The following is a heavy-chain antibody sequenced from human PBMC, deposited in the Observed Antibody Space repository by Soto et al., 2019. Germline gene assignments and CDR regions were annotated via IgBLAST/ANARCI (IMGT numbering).Heavy chain of an antibody. Sequence: GGSLRLSCAASGFTFSSYWMSWVRQAPGKGLEWVANIKQDGSEKYYVDSVKGRFTISRDNAKNSLYLQMNSLRAEDMAVYYCARAGKYSAPDYWGQGTLVTVSS. CDR1: GFTFSSYW. V-gene: IGHV3-7*03. D-gene: IGHD2-21*01. CDR2: IKQDGSEK. CDR3: ARAGKYSAPDY. J-gene: IGHJ4*02.